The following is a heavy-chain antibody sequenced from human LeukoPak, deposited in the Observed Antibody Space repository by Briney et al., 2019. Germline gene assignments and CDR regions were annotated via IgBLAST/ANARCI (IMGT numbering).Heavy chain of an antibody. CDR1: GGSINNSTYY. Sequence: SETLSLTCSVSGGSINNSTYYWGWIRQPPGKGLEWIGSVYFTAITYYNSSLKSRLTISLDTSKNHFALRLSSLTAADTAVYYCARDSGVVVKVDYWGQGTLVTVSS. J-gene: IGHJ4*02. V-gene: IGHV4-39*06. CDR2: VYFTAIT. CDR3: ARDSGVVVKVDY. D-gene: IGHD2-2*01.